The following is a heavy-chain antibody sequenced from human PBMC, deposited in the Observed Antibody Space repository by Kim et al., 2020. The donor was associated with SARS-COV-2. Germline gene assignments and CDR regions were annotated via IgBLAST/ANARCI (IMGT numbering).Heavy chain of an antibody. D-gene: IGHD6-13*01. J-gene: IGHJ6*02. CDR3: ARVRSSGIPAADYGF. Sequence: SVKGRFTISIDNAKNTLYLQMNSLRAEDTAVYYCARVRSSGIPAADYGFWGQGTTVTVSS. V-gene: IGHV3-74*01.